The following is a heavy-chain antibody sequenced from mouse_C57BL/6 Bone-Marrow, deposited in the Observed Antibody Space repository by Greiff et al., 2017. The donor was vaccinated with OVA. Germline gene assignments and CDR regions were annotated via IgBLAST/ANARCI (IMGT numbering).Heavy chain of an antibody. D-gene: IGHD1-1*01. CDR3: AILRDYGSSPGVAMDY. CDR1: GYTFTSYW. J-gene: IGHJ4*01. Sequence: VQLQESGAELVKPGASVKVSCKASGYTFTSYWMHWVKQRPGQGLEWIGRIHPSDSDTNYNQKFKGKATLTVDKSSSTAYMQRSSLTSEDSAVYYCAILRDYGSSPGVAMDYWGQGTSVTVSS. CDR2: IHPSDSDT. V-gene: IGHV1-74*01.